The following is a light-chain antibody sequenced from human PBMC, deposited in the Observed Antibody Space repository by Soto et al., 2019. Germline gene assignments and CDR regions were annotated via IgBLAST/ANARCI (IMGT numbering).Light chain of an antibody. J-gene: IGKJ1*01. CDR1: QSVNHW. V-gene: IGKV1-5*01. CDR3: QQYNSYWT. CDR2: DAS. Sequence: DIQMTKHPSTLSASIRERVTISCRASQSVNHWLAWYQQKPGKAPKLLIHDASTLESGIPSRFSGSGSGTEFTLTISSLQPDDFSTYYCQQYNSYWTFGQGTKVDIK.